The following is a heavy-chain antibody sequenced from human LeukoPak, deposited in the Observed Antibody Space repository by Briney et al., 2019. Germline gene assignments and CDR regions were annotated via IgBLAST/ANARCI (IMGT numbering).Heavy chain of an antibody. CDR2: ISYDGSNK. CDR1: GFTFSSYA. D-gene: IGHD6-19*01. CDR3: ASLAGSSGWFLAPNDY. J-gene: IGHJ4*02. V-gene: IGHV3-30-3*01. Sequence: GGSLRLSCAASGFTFSSYAMHWVRQAPGKGLEWVAVISYDGSNKYYADSVKGRFTISRDNSKNTLYLQMNSLRPEDTAVYYCASLAGSSGWFLAPNDYWGQGTLATVS.